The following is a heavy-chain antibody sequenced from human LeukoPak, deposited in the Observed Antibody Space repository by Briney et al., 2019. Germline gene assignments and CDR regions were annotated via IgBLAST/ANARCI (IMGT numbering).Heavy chain of an antibody. Sequence: GGSLRLSCAASGFTFSSYEMNWVRQAPGKGLEWVSYISSSGSTIYYADSVKGRFTISRDNAKNSLYLQMNSLRAEDTAVYYCAKDQYVVVVAATHDAFDIWGQGTMVTVSS. CDR2: ISSSGSTI. CDR3: AKDQYVVVVAATHDAFDI. CDR1: GFTFSSYE. D-gene: IGHD2-15*01. J-gene: IGHJ3*02. V-gene: IGHV3-48*03.